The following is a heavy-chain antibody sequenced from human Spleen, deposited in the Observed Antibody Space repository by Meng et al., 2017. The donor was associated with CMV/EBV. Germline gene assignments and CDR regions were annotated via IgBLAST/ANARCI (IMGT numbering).Heavy chain of an antibody. J-gene: IGHJ5*02. CDR3: ARDGSGTIFGVVNGFDP. V-gene: IGHV3-11*01. Sequence: FTFSDYYMSWIRQAPGKGLEWVSYISSSGSTIYYADSVKGRFTISRDNAKNSLYLQMNSLRAEDTAVYYCARDGSGTIFGVVNGFDPWGQGTLVTVSS. CDR1: FTFSDYY. CDR2: ISSSGSTI. D-gene: IGHD3-3*01.